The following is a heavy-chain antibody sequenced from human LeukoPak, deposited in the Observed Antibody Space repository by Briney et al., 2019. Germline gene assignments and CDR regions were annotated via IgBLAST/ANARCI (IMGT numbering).Heavy chain of an antibody. V-gene: IGHV3-30*04. Sequence: PGGSLRLSCAASGFTFSSYAMHWVRQAPGKGLEWVAVISYDGSNKYYADSVKGRFTISRDNSKNTLYLQMNSLRAEDTAVYYCAKGMRSSGYNYFDYWGQGTLVTVSS. CDR3: AKGMRSSGYNYFDY. D-gene: IGHD3-22*01. J-gene: IGHJ4*02. CDR2: ISYDGSNK. CDR1: GFTFSSYA.